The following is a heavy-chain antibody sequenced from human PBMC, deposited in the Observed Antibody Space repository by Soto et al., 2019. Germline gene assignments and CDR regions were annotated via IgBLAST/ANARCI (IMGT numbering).Heavy chain of an antibody. D-gene: IGHD1-26*01. CDR3: ARGPPPLLVGAQYYFDY. J-gene: IGHJ4*02. CDR1: GGAISGYY. CDR2: IYSSGST. Sequence: PSETLSLTCTVTGGAISGYYWTWIRQSDGEGLEWIGRIYSSGSTNYNPSLKSRVTMSVDTSKNQFSLKLSSVTAADTAVYYCARGPPPLLVGAQYYFDYWGQGTLVTVSS. V-gene: IGHV4-4*07.